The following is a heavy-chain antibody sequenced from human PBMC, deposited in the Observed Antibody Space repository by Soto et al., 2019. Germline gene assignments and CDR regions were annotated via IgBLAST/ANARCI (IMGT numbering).Heavy chain of an antibody. Sequence: SGTLSLTCAVYGGSFSGYYWSWIRQPPGKGLEWIGEINHSGSTNYNPYLKSRVTISVDTSKNQFSLKLSHVTAADTTVYYCSRAPRNYYDSSGYYYFDYWGQGTMVTVSS. CDR2: INHSGST. CDR1: GGSFSGYY. D-gene: IGHD3-22*01. V-gene: IGHV4-34*01. CDR3: SRAPRNYYDSSGYYYFDY. J-gene: IGHJ4*02.